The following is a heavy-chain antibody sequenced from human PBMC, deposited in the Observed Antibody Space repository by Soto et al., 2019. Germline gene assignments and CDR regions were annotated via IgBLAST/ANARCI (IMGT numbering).Heavy chain of an antibody. CDR1: GGTFSSYA. Sequence: SVQVSCKASGGTFSSYAISWVRQPPGQGLEWMGGIIPIFGTANYAQKCQGRVTITADESTSTAYMELSSLRSEDTAVYYCARGRGRSGITIFGVIDTYGGWSGMDVWGQGTTVTVSS. V-gene: IGHV1-69*13. D-gene: IGHD3-3*01. CDR2: IIPIFGTA. J-gene: IGHJ6*02. CDR3: ARGRGRSGITIFGVIDTYGGWSGMDV.